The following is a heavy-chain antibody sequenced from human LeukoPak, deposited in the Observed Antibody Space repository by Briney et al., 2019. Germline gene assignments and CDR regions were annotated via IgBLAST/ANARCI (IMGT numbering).Heavy chain of an antibody. Sequence: SETLSLTRTVSGGSISSYYWSWIRQPPGKGLEWIGYIYYSGSTNYNPSLKSRVTISVDTSKNQFSLKLSSVTAADTAVYYCARSYSSSWSVYWGQGTLVTVSS. V-gene: IGHV4-59*08. CDR2: IYYSGST. CDR1: GGSISSYY. J-gene: IGHJ4*02. CDR3: ARSYSSSWSVY. D-gene: IGHD6-13*01.